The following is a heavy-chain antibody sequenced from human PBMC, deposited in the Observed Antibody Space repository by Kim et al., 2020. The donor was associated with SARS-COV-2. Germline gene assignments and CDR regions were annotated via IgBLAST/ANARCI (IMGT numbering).Heavy chain of an antibody. J-gene: IGHJ3*02. V-gene: IGHV1-2*02. CDR2: INPNSGGT. CDR3: ARAVVVAATLYAFDI. D-gene: IGHD2-15*01. Sequence: ASVKVSCKASGYTFTGYYMHWVRQAPGQGLEWMGWINPNSGGTNYAQKFQGRVTMTRDTSISTAYMELSRLRSDDTAVYYCARAVVVAATLYAFDIWGQGTMVTVSS. CDR1: GYTFTGYY.